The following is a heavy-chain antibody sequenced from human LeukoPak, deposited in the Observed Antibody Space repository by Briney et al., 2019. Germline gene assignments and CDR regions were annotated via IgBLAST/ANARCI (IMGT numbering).Heavy chain of an antibody. CDR2: INTNTGNP. Sequence: EASVKVSCKASGYTFTSYAMNWVRQAPGQGLEWMGWINTNTGNPTYAQGFTGRFVFSLDTSVSTAYLQISSLKAEDTAVYYCARVRRSSGWYDPGRWYFDLWGRGTLVTVSS. CDR3: ARVRRSSGWYDPGRWYFDL. D-gene: IGHD6-19*01. J-gene: IGHJ2*01. CDR1: GYTFTSYA. V-gene: IGHV7-4-1*02.